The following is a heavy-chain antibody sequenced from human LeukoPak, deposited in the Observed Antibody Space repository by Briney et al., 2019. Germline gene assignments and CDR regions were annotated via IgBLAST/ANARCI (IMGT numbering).Heavy chain of an antibody. V-gene: IGHV4-39*02. CDR2: IYYSGST. CDR1: GGSISSSSYY. J-gene: IGHJ4*02. Sequence: SEALSLTCTDSGGSISSSSYYWGWIRQPPGKGLEWIGSIYYSGSTYYNPSLKSRVTISVDTSKNQFSLKLSSVTAADTAVYYCAREGGGNWLLPHHFDYWGQGTLVTVSS. CDR3: AREGGGNWLLPHHFDY. D-gene: IGHD3-9*01.